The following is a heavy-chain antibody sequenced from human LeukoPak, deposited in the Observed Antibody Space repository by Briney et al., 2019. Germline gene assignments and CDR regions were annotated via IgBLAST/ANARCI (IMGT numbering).Heavy chain of an antibody. J-gene: IGHJ4*02. V-gene: IGHV1-18*04. Sequence: PLASVKVSCKASGGTFSFYAIAWVRRAPGQGLEWMGWISTYNGHTNYAQNLQGRVTMTTDTSTTTAYMELRSLRSDDTAVYYCARGSQQLDYWGQGTLVTVSS. CDR3: ARGSQQLDY. CDR1: GGTFSFYA. D-gene: IGHD6-13*01. CDR2: ISTYNGHT.